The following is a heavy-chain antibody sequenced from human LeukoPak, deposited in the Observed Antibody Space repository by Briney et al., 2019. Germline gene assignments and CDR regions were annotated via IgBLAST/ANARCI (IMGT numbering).Heavy chain of an antibody. CDR3: VRDFRSADY. V-gene: IGHV3-7*01. CDR2: INLDGSQK. J-gene: IGHJ4*02. Sequence: AGGSLRLSCAASGFTFRNYWMAWVRQAPGEGPEWVANINLDGSQKYYVDSVKGRFTISRDNARNTVYLQMNSLRAEDTAVYYCVRDFRSADYWGQGTLVTVSS. CDR1: GFTFRNYW.